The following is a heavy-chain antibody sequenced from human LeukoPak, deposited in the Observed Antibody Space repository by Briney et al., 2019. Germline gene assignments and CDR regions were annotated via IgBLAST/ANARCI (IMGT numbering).Heavy chain of an antibody. V-gene: IGHV3-23*01. Sequence: GGSLRLSCAASGFTFSSYIMTWVRQAPGKGLEWVSGITGSGDITYYADSVKGRFTIARDNSKNTLYLQMNSLRAEDTAVYYCARASYGSESPGPFYYGVDVWGQGTTVTVSS. J-gene: IGHJ6*02. D-gene: IGHD3-10*01. CDR2: ITGSGDIT. CDR3: ARASYGSESPGPFYYGVDV. CDR1: GFTFSSYI.